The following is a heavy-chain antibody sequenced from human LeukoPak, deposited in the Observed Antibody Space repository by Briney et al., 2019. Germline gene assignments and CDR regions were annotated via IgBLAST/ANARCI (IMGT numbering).Heavy chain of an antibody. J-gene: IGHJ5*02. D-gene: IGHD2-2*01. V-gene: IGHV3-23*01. Sequence: GGSLRLSCTASGFTFSSYGMDWVRQAPGKGLEWVSVISGNGGSTYYAESVKGRFTISRDNSKNTLYLQMNSLRAEDTAVYYCAKEVVPAALDNWFDPWGQGTLVTVSS. CDR2: ISGNGGST. CDR3: AKEVVPAALDNWFDP. CDR1: GFTFSSYG.